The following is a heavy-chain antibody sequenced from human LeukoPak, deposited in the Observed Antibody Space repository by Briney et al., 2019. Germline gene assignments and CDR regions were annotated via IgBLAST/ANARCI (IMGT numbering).Heavy chain of an antibody. CDR3: AIPGGMVRGQIDAFDI. Sequence: GGSLRLSCAASGFTFSSNEMTWVRQAPGKGLEWVSHISSSGTTIYYADSVKGRFTISRDNAKNSLYLQMNSLRAEDTAVYYWAIPGGMVRGQIDAFDIWGQGTMVTVSS. V-gene: IGHV3-48*03. CDR1: GFTFSSNE. D-gene: IGHD3-10*01. J-gene: IGHJ3*02. CDR2: ISSSGTTI.